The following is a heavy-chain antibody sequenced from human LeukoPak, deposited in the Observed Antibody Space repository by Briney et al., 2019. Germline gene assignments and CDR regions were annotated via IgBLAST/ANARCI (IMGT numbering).Heavy chain of an antibody. D-gene: IGHD4-17*01. V-gene: IGHV3-23*01. CDR2: ISGRGGTK. CDR3: AQDQVNDYDDFTALDI. CDR1: GFTFSSYA. Sequence: PGGSLRLSCAASGFTFSSYAMSWVRQAPGKGLEWVSGISGRGGTKYYADSVTGRFDMSRDDSNDMLYLQMNSLRAEDTAVYYCAQDQVNDYDDFTALDIWGQGTMVTVSS. J-gene: IGHJ3*02.